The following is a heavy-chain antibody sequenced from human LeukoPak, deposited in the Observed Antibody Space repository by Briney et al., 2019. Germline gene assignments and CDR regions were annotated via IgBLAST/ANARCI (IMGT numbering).Heavy chain of an antibody. J-gene: IGHJ4*02. V-gene: IGHV1-18*01. CDR1: GYTFTSYG. CDR2: TSAYNGNT. CDR3: ARVQLEAYDFWSGYYSFNRADY. Sequence: GASVKVSCKASGYTFTSYGISWVRQAPGQGLEWMGWTSAYNGNTNYAQKLQGRVTMTTHTSTSTTYMELSSLRSDDTAVYYCARVQLEAYDFWSGYYSFNRADYWGQGTLVTVSS. D-gene: IGHD3-3*01.